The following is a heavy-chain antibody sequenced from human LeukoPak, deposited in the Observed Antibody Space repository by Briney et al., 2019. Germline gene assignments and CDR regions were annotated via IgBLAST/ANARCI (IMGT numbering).Heavy chain of an antibody. V-gene: IGHV3-30*02. Sequence: PGGSLRLSCAASGFTFSSYGMHWVRQAPGKGLERVAFIRYDGSNKYYADSVKGRFTISRDNSKNTLYLQMNSLRAEDTAVYYCAKDIVRLGELGFDYWGQGTLVTVSS. D-gene: IGHD3-16*01. CDR2: IRYDGSNK. J-gene: IGHJ4*02. CDR3: AKDIVRLGELGFDY. CDR1: GFTFSSYG.